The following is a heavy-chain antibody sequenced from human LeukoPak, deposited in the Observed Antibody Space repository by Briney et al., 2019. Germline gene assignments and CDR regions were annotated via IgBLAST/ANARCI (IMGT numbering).Heavy chain of an antibody. CDR3: ARRGFGYSVDV. V-gene: IGHV4-39*01. D-gene: IGHD3-16*01. CDR2: VFHNGAT. Sequence: SETLSLTCTVSGGSIIDVNSYWTWIRQPPGKGQEWIASVFHNGATYYIPTLRSRLTISVDSSNNQFTLRLSSVTAADSAVYFCARRGFGYSVDVWGQGTMVTVSS. CDR1: GGSIIDVNSY. J-gene: IGHJ6*02.